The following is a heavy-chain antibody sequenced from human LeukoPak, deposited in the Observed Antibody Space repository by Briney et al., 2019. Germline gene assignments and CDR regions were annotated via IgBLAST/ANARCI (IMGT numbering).Heavy chain of an antibody. Sequence: GRSLRLSCAASGFTFSSYAMHWVRQAPGKGLEWVAVISYDGSNKYYADSVKGRFTISRDNSKNTLYLQMNSLRAEDTAVYYCARAIHKKWELLPTELVYWGQGTLVTVSS. CDR3: ARAIHKKWELLPTELVY. J-gene: IGHJ4*02. V-gene: IGHV3-30*04. CDR1: GFTFSSYA. D-gene: IGHD1-26*01. CDR2: ISYDGSNK.